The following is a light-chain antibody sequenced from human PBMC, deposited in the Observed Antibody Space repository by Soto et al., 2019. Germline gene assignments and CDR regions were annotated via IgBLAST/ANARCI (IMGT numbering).Light chain of an antibody. CDR2: EVS. Sequence: SVLTQTPSVSGSPGQSVTISCTGTSSDVGSYNRVSWYQQPPGTAPKLMIYEVSYRPSGVSDRFSGSKSGNTASLTISGLQAEDEADYYCSSYTSSGTYVLGTGTKVTVL. J-gene: IGLJ1*01. CDR3: SSYTSSGTYV. CDR1: SSDVGSYNR. V-gene: IGLV2-18*02.